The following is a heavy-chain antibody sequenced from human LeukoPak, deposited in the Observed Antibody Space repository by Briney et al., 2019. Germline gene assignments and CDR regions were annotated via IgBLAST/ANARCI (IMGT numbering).Heavy chain of an antibody. J-gene: IGHJ6*02. CDR2: IRVYNGYT. D-gene: IGHD4-17*01. CDR3: AREEDYGDHEAYGLDV. Sequence: ASVKVSCKASGYTFTNYGIHWVRQAPGQGLEWVGWIRVYNGYTEYGEKFQGRVTMTTDTSTSTAYVELRSLRSDDTAVYYCAREEDYGDHEAYGLDVWGQGTTVIVSS. CDR1: GYTFTNYG. V-gene: IGHV1-18*01.